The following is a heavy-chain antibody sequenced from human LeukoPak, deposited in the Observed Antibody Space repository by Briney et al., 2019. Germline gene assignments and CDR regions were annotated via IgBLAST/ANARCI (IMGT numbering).Heavy chain of an antibody. J-gene: IGHJ4*02. CDR2: VDPDGNT. V-gene: IGHV3-74*01. CDR3: ARDVRGPHDF. Sequence: GGSLRLSSAASGFTLSNSWMHWVRQAPGKGLVWVSRVDPDGNTDYADSVKGRFTISRDNAKNTLYLQMNSLRAEDTAVYRCARDVRGPHDFWGQGTLVTVSS. CDR1: GFTLSNSW. D-gene: IGHD2/OR15-2a*01.